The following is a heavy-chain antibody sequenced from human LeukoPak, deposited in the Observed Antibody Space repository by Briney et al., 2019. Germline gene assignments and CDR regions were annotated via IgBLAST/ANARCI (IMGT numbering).Heavy chain of an antibody. J-gene: IGHJ4*02. CDR2: ISAYNGNT. CDR1: GYTFTSYG. Sequence: ASVKVSCKASGYTFTSYGISWVRPAPGQGLEWMGWISAYNGNTNYAQKLQGRVTMTTDTSTSTAYMELRSLRSDDTAVYYCARDRYSSGWYLAYYFDYWGQGTLVTVSS. CDR3: ARDRYSSGWYLAYYFDY. V-gene: IGHV1-18*01. D-gene: IGHD6-19*01.